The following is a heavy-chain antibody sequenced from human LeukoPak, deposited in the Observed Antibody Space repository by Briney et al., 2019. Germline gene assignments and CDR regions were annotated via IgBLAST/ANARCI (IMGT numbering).Heavy chain of an antibody. V-gene: IGHV4-34*01. Sequence: SETLSLTCAVYGGSFSGYYWSWIRQPPGKGLEWIGEINHSGSTNYNPSLKSRVTISVDTSKNQFSLKLSSVTAADTAVYYCARLATTQKRSHFSNDYWGQGTLVTVSS. CDR3: ARLATTQKRSHFSNDY. CDR1: GGSFSGYY. D-gene: IGHD5-24*01. J-gene: IGHJ4*02. CDR2: INHSGST.